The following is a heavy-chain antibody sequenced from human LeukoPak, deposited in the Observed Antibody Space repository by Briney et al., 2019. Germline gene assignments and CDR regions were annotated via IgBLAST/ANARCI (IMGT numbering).Heavy chain of an antibody. CDR1: GFTFSSYA. CDR3: ARDGWLAYILTGIAADY. Sequence: GGSLRLSCAVSGFTFSSYAIHWVRQAPGKGLEWVAVISYDGSNKYYADSVKGRFTISRDNSKDTLYLQMNSLRAEDTAVYYCARDGWLAYILTGIAADYWGQGTLVTVSS. J-gene: IGHJ4*02. CDR2: ISYDGSNK. D-gene: IGHD3-9*01. V-gene: IGHV3-30*04.